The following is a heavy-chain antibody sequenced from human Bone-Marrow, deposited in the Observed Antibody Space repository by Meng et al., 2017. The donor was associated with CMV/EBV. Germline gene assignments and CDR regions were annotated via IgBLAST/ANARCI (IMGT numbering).Heavy chain of an antibody. CDR2: IYYSGST. CDR3: ARGCSSTSCYTAFGY. V-gene: IGHV4-59*01. CDR1: GGSISSYY. D-gene: IGHD2-2*02. Sequence: SETLSLTCTVSGGSISSYYWSWIRQPPGKGLEWIGYIYYSGSTNYNPSLKSRVTISVDTSKNQFSLKLNSVTAADTAVYYCARGCSSTSCYTAFGYWGQGTLVTVSS. J-gene: IGHJ4*02.